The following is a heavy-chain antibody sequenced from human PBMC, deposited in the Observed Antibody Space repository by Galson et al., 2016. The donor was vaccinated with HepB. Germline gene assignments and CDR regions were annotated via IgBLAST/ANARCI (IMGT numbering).Heavy chain of an antibody. V-gene: IGHV4-39*01. CDR3: ARQDFLWYESSGYSQYFDY. CDR2: IYYSISYSEST. CDR1: GGSISNSRYY. Sequence: EPLSLTCTVSGGSISNSRYYWGWIRQPPGKGLEWIGSIYYSISYSESTYYNPSLKSRVTISVDTSKNQFSLKLSSVTAADTAVYYWARQDFLWYESSGYSQYFDYWGQGTLVTVSS. D-gene: IGHD3-22*01. J-gene: IGHJ4*02.